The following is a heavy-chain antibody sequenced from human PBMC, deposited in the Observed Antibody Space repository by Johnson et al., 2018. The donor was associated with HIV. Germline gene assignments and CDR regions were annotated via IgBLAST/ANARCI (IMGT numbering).Heavy chain of an antibody. D-gene: IGHD6-6*01. CDR2: IYSGGST. CDR1: GFTVSSNY. V-gene: IGHV3-53*01. J-gene: IGHJ3*02. Sequence: VQLVESGGGLIQPGGSLRLSCAASGFTVSSNYMSWVRQAPGKGLEWVSVIYSGGSTYYADSVKGRFTISRDNSKNTLYLQMNSLRAEDTAVYYCAKDGKTERRYSSSSVLNAFDIWGQGTMVTVSS. CDR3: AKDGKTERRYSSSSVLNAFDI.